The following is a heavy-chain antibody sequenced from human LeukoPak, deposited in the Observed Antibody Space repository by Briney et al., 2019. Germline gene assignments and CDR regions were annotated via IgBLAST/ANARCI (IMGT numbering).Heavy chain of an antibody. CDR2: IYTSGST. CDR1: SGSISSGSYY. D-gene: IGHD4-17*01. Sequence: SQTLSLTCTVSSGSISSGSYYWSWIRQPAGKGLEWIGRIYTSGSTNYSPSLKSRVTISVDTSKNQFSLKLSSVTAADTAVYYCARVLRPDWYFDLWGRGTLVTVSS. CDR3: ARVLRPDWYFDL. V-gene: IGHV4-61*02. J-gene: IGHJ2*01.